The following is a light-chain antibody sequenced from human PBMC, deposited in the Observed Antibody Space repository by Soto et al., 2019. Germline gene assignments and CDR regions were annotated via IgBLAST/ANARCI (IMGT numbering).Light chain of an antibody. Sequence: DIQMTQSPSTLSASVGDRVTITCRASQSISSWLAWYQQKPGKAPKLLIYKASSLESRVPSRFSGSGSGTEFTLTISSLQHDDFATYYCQQYNSYPWTFGKGTKVEIK. CDR1: QSISSW. CDR3: QQYNSYPWT. J-gene: IGKJ1*01. V-gene: IGKV1-5*03. CDR2: KAS.